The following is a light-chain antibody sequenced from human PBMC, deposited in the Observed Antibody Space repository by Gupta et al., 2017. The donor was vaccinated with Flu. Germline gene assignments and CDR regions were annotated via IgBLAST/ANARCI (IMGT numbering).Light chain of an antibody. Sequence: QSALTQPPSASGSPGQSVTISCTGTSSDVGGYNYVSWYQQHPGKAPNLMIYEVSKRPAGVPDRFSGSKSGNTASLTVSVLQAEDEADYYCSSYAGSNSVVFGGGTKLTVL. CDR3: SSYAGSNSVV. V-gene: IGLV2-8*01. CDR1: SSDVGGYNY. CDR2: EVS. J-gene: IGLJ2*01.